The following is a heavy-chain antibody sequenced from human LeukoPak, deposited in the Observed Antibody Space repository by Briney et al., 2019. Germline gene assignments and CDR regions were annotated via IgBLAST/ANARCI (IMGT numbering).Heavy chain of an antibody. CDR3: AKDPPFRPRIAARQD. CDR1: GFTFSSYA. CDR2: ISGSGGST. V-gene: IGHV3-23*01. Sequence: PGGSLRLSCAASGFTFSSYAMSWVRQAPGKGLEWVSAISGSGGSTYYADSVKGRFTISRDNSKNTLYLQMNSLRAEDTVVYYCAKDPPFRPRIAARQDWGQGTLVTVSS. J-gene: IGHJ4*02. D-gene: IGHD6-6*01.